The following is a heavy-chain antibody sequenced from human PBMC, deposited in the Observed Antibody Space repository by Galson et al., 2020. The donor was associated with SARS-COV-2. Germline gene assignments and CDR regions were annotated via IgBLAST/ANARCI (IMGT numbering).Heavy chain of an antibody. CDR1: PYTFSRDY. Sequence: GESLKISCKASPYTFSRDYIHWVRQAPGQVLEWMGIINPSGGTTSYAQKFQGRVTMTRDTSTSTVYLELSSLRSEDTAVYYCVSDGEGGSYWGQGSLITVSS. CDR3: VSDGEGGSY. CDR2: INPSGGTT. V-gene: IGHV1-46*01. J-gene: IGHJ4*02. D-gene: IGHD3-10*01.